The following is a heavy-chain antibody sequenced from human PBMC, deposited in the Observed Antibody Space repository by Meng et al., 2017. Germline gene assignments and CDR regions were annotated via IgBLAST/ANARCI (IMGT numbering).Heavy chain of an antibody. CDR1: GGSFSGYY. CDR3: ARSGPFDCSGGSCYSLYYFAY. V-gene: IGHV4-31*01. D-gene: IGHD2-15*01. Sequence: SETLSLTCAVYGGSFSGYYWSWIRQHPGKGLEWIGYIYYSGSTYYNPSLKSLVTISVDTSKNQFSLKLSSVTAADTAVYYCARSGPFDCSGGSCYSLYYFAYWGHGNPV. J-gene: IGHJ4*01. CDR2: IYYSGST.